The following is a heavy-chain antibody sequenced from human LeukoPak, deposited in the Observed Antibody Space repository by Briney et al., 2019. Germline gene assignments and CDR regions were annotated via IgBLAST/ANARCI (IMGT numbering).Heavy chain of an antibody. V-gene: IGHV3-33*01. Sequence: PGRSLRLSCAASGFTFSSYGMHWVRQAPGQGLEWVAVIWYDGSNKYYADSVKGRFTIYRDNSKNTLYLQMNSLRAEDTAVYYCARDGSGGSFDYWGQGTLVTVSS. CDR1: GFTFSSYG. J-gene: IGHJ4*02. CDR3: ARDGSGGSFDY. CDR2: IWYDGSNK. D-gene: IGHD2-15*01.